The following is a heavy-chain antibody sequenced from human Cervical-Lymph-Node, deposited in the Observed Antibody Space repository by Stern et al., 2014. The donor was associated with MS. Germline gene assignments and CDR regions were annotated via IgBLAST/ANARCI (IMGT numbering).Heavy chain of an antibody. D-gene: IGHD1-14*01. CDR1: GYKFSIYW. CDR2: IYPGDSET. Sequence: EVHLVESGAELIRPGESLKISCKGSGYKFSIYWIAWVRQMPGKGLAWMGVIYPGDSETRYSPSFQGQVTMSAANYAANAYPQRGSLNPSDTAMYFCARQTTAWASDVWGQGTLVTVSS. V-gene: IGHV5-51*03. J-gene: IGHJ4*02. CDR3: ARQTTAWASDV.